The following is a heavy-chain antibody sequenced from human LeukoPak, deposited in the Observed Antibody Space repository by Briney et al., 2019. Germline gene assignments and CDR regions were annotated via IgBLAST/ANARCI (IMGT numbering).Heavy chain of an antibody. V-gene: IGHV3-9*01. D-gene: IGHD2-2*01. J-gene: IGHJ4*02. CDR1: GFTFDDYA. CDR3: AKVPLGYCSSPSCYSNY. CDR2: ISWNSGSI. Sequence: GGSLRLSCAASGFTFDDYAMHWVRQAPGKGLEWVSGISWNSGSIGYADSVKGRFTISRDNAKNSLYLQMNSLRAEDTALYYCAKVPLGYCSSPSCYSNYWGQGTLVTVSS.